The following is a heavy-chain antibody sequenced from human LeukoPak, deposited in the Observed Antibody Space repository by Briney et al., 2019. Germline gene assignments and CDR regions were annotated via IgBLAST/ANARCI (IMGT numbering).Heavy chain of an antibody. J-gene: IGHJ4*02. V-gene: IGHV4-4*02. D-gene: IGHD6-13*01. Sequence: TSETLSLTCAVSGGSISSSNWWSWVRQPPGKGLEWNGEIYHSGRTNYNPSLKNRVTISVDKSKNQFSLKLSSVTAAATAVYYCARVAIAAAASWDYGGQGTLVTVSS. CDR2: IYHSGRT. CDR3: ARVAIAAAASWDY. CDR1: GGSISSSNW.